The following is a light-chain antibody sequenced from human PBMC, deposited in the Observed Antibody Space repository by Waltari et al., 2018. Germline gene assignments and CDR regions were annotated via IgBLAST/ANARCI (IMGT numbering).Light chain of an antibody. CDR2: DVS. CDR3: SSYTSSSTSPYV. Sequence: QSALTQPASVSGSPGQSNTISCTGTSSDVGGYNNVSWYQQHPGKAPKLMIYDVSNRHSGVSNRFSGSKSGNTASLTISGLQAEDEADYYCSSYTSSSTSPYVFGTGTRVTVL. V-gene: IGLV2-14*03. J-gene: IGLJ1*01. CDR1: SSDVGGYNN.